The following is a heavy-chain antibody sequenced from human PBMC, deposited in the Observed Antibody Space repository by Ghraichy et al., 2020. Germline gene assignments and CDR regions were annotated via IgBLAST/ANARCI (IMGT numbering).Heavy chain of an antibody. CDR3: ARLKAGIAAAGYRGVSRYYFDY. V-gene: IGHV4-34*01. Sequence: SETLSLTCAVYGGSFSGYYWSWIRQPPGKGLEWIGEINHSGSTNYNPSLKSRVTISVDTSKNQFSLKLSSVTAADTAVYYCARLKAGIAAAGYRGVSRYYFDYWGQGTLVTVSS. CDR2: INHSGST. D-gene: IGHD6-13*01. CDR1: GGSFSGYY. J-gene: IGHJ4*02.